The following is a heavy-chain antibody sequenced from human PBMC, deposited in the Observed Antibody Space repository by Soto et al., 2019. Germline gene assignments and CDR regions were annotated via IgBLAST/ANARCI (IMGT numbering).Heavy chain of an antibody. CDR2: ISGSGGST. J-gene: IGHJ4*02. CDR1: GFTFSSYA. D-gene: IGHD6-13*01. V-gene: IGHV3-23*01. Sequence: EVQLLESGGGLVQPGRSLRLSCAASGFTFSSYAMSWVRQAPGKGLEWVSAISGSGGSTYYADSVKGRFTISRDNSKNTLYLQMNSLRAEDTAVYYCARKGYSTFYFPHDYWGQGTLVTVSS. CDR3: ARKGYSTFYFPHDY.